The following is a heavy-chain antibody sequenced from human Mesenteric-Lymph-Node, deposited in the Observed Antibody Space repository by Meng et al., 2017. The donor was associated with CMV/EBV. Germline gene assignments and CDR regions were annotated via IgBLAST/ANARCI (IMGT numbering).Heavy chain of an antibody. CDR2: MNPKSGKT. CDR3: ARSSTVTTRFDY. J-gene: IGHJ4*02. Sequence: SCKTSGYTFTSFDLNWVRQVTGQGLEWMGWMNPKSGKTGYVEKFQGRVIMTTNTSIGTAYMELSSLRSEDTAVYYCARSSTVTTRFDYWGQGTLVTVSS. V-gene: IGHV1-8*01. CDR1: GYTFTSFD. D-gene: IGHD4-11*01.